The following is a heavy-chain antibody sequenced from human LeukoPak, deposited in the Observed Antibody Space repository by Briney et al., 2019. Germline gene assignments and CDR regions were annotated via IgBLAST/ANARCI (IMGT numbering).Heavy chain of an antibody. CDR3: ARDLWGWGSDYLDY. D-gene: IGHD4/OR15-4a*01. J-gene: IGHJ4*02. V-gene: IGHV1-2*02. CDR1: GYTFTGYY. Sequence: GASVKVSCKASGYTFTGYYMHWVRQAPGQGLEWMGWINPNSGGTNYAQKFQGRVTMARDTSINTVYMEMSSLRSDDTAVYYCARDLWGWGSDYLDYWGQGTLVTVSS. CDR2: INPNSGGT.